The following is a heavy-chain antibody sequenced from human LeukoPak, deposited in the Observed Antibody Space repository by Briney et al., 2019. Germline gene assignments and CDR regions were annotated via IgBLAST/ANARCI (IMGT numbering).Heavy chain of an antibody. J-gene: IGHJ4*02. CDR2: INPNSGGT. CDR3: ARVGYYDSSGYYDY. V-gene: IGHV1-2*06. Sequence: ASVKVSCKASGYTFTDYYMHWVRQAPGQGLEWMGRINPNSGGTNYAQKFQGRVTMTRDTSISTAYMELNTLRSDDTAVYHCARVGYYDSSGYYDYWGQGTLVTVSS. D-gene: IGHD3-22*01. CDR1: GYTFTDYY.